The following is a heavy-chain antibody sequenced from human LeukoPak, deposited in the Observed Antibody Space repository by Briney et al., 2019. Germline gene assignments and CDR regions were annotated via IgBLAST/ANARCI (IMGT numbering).Heavy chain of an antibody. CDR2: IYISGST. V-gene: IGHV4-4*07. D-gene: IGHD3-3*01. CDR1: GGSISSYY. CDR3: ARAETYYDFWSGPKNYYYYMDV. J-gene: IGHJ6*03. Sequence: SETLSLTCTVSGGSISSYYWSWIRQPAGKGLEWIGHIYISGSTNYNPSLKSRVTMSVDTSKNQFSLKLSSVTAADTAVYYCARAETYYDFWSGPKNYYYYMDVWGKGTTVTVSS.